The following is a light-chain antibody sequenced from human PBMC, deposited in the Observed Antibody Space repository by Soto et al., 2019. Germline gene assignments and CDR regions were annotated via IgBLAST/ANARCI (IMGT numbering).Light chain of an antibody. Sequence: EIMMTQSPATLSVSPGEMATLSFSASQSIISNLAFFQQKPGQAPRLLIYGASSRATGIPDRFSGSGSGTDFTLTISRLEPEDFAVYYCQQYGSSPRTFGQGTKVDIK. CDR1: QSIISN. V-gene: IGKV3-20*01. CDR2: GAS. J-gene: IGKJ1*01. CDR3: QQYGSSPRT.